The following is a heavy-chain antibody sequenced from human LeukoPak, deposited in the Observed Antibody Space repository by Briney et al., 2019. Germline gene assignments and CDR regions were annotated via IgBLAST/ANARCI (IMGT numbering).Heavy chain of an antibody. CDR3: ATPPLVTWFDP. Sequence: GGSLRLSCVASGFTFSSYTMNWVRQAPGRGLEWVSSISSGSHYIDYADSVRGRFTISRDNAENSQHLHMCSLRAEDTAVYYCATPPLVTWFDPWGQGTLVTVSS. CDR1: GFTFSSYT. D-gene: IGHD4-23*01. J-gene: IGHJ5*02. CDR2: ISSGSHYI. V-gene: IGHV3-21*01.